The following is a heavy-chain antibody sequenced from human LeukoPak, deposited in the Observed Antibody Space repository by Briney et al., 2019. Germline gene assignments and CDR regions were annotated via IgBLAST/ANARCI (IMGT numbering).Heavy chain of an antibody. J-gene: IGHJ6*02. CDR2: INSVGSST. D-gene: IGHD4-11*01. V-gene: IGHV3-74*01. CDR1: GFTFSSYW. Sequence: GGSLRLSCAASGFTFSSYWMHWVRQAPGKGLVWASRINSVGSSTSYADSVKGRFTISRDNAKNTLYLQMNSLRAEDTAVYYCAGLPYYYYYYGMDVWGQGTTVTVSS. CDR3: AGLPYYYYYYGMDV.